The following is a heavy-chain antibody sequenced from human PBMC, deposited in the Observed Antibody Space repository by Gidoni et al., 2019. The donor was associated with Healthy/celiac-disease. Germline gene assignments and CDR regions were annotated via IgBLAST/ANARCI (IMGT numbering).Heavy chain of an antibody. D-gene: IGHD1-7*01. CDR3: ARDAILTGTSH. V-gene: IGHV3-7*03. CDR2: IKQDGSET. Sequence: EVQLVESGGGLVQPGGSLRLSCAASGFTFSSYWTSWVRQAPGKGLEWVANIKQDGSETYYVDSVKGRFTISRDNAKNSLYLQMNSLRAEDTAVYYCARDAILTGTSHWGQGTLVTVSS. J-gene: IGHJ4*02. CDR1: GFTFSSYW.